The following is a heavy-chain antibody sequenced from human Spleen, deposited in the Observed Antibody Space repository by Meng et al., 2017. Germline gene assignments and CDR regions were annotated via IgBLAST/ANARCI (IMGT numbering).Heavy chain of an antibody. CDR3: ARDDSSGYYSFDY. Sequence: QGHLVQSGAEGKKPGASVKVSCKVSGYTFTAYWIHWVRQVPGQGLEWMGRINPNSGGTNYAQKFQGRVTMTRDTSISTAYMELSRLRSDDTAVYYCARDDSSGYYSFDYWGQGTLVTVSS. CDR1: GYTFTAYW. J-gene: IGHJ4*02. V-gene: IGHV1-2*06. D-gene: IGHD3-22*01. CDR2: INPNSGGT.